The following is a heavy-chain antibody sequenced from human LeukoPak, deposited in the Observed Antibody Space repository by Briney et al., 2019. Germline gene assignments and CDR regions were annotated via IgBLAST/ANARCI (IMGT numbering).Heavy chain of an antibody. V-gene: IGHV3-48*04. D-gene: IGHD3-10*01. CDR3: ARDLAGSDAFDI. CDR2: ISSSGSTI. CDR1: GFTFSSYA. Sequence: GGSLRLSCAASGFTFSSYAMSWVRQAPGKGLEWVSYISSSGSTIYYADSVKGRFTISRDNAKNSLYLQMDSLRAEDTAVYYCARDLAGSDAFDIWGQGTMVTVSS. J-gene: IGHJ3*02.